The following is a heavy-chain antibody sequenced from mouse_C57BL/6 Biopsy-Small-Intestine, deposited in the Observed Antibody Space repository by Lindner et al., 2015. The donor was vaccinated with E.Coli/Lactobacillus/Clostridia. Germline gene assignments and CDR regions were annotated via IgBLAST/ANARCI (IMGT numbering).Heavy chain of an antibody. V-gene: IGHV5-4*01. CDR1: GFTFSSYA. CDR3: ARGSSSYLHWYFDV. D-gene: IGHD1-1*01. Sequence: QLQEVWGRALVKPEGSLKLSCAASGFTFSSYAMSWVRQTPEKRLEWVATISDGGSYTYYPDNVKGRFTISRDNAKNNLYLQMSHLKSEDTAMYYCARGSSSYLHWYFDVWGTGTTVTVSS. CDR2: ISDGGSYT. J-gene: IGHJ1*03.